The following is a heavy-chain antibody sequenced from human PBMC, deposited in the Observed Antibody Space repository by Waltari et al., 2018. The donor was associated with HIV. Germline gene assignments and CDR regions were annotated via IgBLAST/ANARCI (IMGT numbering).Heavy chain of an antibody. Sequence: EVQLLESGGGLVQPGGSLGLSCAASGYTSSSYAMSWVRQAPGKGLEWVSAISGSGGSTYYADSVKGRFTISRDNSKNTLDLQMNSLRAEDTAVHYCAKCLGGSYSFDYWGQGTLVTVSS. V-gene: IGHV3-23*01. D-gene: IGHD1-26*01. CDR3: AKCLGGSYSFDY. CDR1: GYTSSSYA. CDR2: ISGSGGST. J-gene: IGHJ4*02.